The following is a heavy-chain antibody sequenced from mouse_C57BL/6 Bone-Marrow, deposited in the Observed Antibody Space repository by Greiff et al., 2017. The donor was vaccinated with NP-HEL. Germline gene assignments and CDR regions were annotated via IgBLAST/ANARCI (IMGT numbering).Heavy chain of an antibody. CDR3: ARGVYYFDD. J-gene: IGHJ2*01. CDR2: IDPAYGNT. Sequence: EVQLVESVAELVRPGASVKLSCTASGFTIKNTYMHWVKQRPEQGLEWIGRIDPAYGNTKYAPKFQGKATITADTSSNTDYLQVSGLTTEDTTIYYCARGVYYFDDWGKGTTLTVSS. V-gene: IGHV14-3*01. CDR1: GFTIKNTY.